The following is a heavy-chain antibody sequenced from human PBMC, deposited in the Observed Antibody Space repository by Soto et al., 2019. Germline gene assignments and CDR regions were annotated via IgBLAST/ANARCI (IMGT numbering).Heavy chain of an antibody. Sequence: QVQLVESGGGVVQPGRSLRLSCAASGFTFSSYGMHWVRQAPGKGLEWVAVISYDGSNKYYADSVKGRFTISRDNSKNTLYLQMNSLRAEDTAVYYCAKVYCISTSCSHDYYYYGMDVWGQGTTVTVSS. D-gene: IGHD2-2*01. CDR1: GFTFSSYG. CDR2: ISYDGSNK. J-gene: IGHJ6*02. V-gene: IGHV3-30*18. CDR3: AKVYCISTSCSHDYYYYGMDV.